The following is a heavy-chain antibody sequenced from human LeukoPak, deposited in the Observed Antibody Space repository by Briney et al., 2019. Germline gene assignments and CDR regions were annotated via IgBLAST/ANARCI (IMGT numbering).Heavy chain of an antibody. J-gene: IGHJ4*02. CDR2: ISSSGSTI. V-gene: IGHV3-11*04. D-gene: IGHD2-15*01. CDR1: GFTFSDYY. Sequence: PGGSLRLSCAASGFTFSDYYMSWIRQAPGKGLEWVSYISSSGSTIYYADSVKGRFIISRDNAKNSLYLQMNSLRAEDTAVYYCARGNIVVVVAALYYFDYWGQGTLVTVSS. CDR3: ARGNIVVVVAALYYFDY.